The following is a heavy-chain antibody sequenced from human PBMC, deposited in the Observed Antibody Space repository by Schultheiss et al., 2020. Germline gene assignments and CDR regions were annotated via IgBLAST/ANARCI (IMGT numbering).Heavy chain of an antibody. Sequence: GGSLRLSCAASGFAFRDYYMTWVRQAPGKGLEWVSYISPGGTTIYYGESMKGRFTVSRDNARNSLFLQLNSLRAEDTAVYFCARGFLEWLLYFGLDSWGQGTLVTVSS. V-gene: IGHV3-11*01. CDR2: ISPGGTTI. J-gene: IGHJ5*01. D-gene: IGHD3-3*01. CDR3: ARGFLEWLLYFGLDS. CDR1: GFAFRDYY.